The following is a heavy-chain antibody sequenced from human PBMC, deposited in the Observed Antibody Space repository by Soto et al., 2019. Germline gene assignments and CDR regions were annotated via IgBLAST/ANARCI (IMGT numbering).Heavy chain of an antibody. V-gene: IGHV3-23*01. J-gene: IGHJ6*02. CDR1: GFTFSSYA. Sequence: PGGSLSLSCAASGFTFSSYAMSWVRQAPGKGLEWVSAISGSGGSTYYADSVKGRFTISRDNSKNTLYLQMNSLRAEDTAVYYCAVSPMVRGVTYYYYGMDVWGQGTTVTVSS. CDR2: ISGSGGST. D-gene: IGHD3-10*01. CDR3: AVSPMVRGVTYYYYGMDV.